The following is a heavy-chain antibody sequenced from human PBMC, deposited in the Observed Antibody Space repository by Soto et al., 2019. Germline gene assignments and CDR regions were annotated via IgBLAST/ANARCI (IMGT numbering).Heavy chain of an antibody. J-gene: IGHJ4*02. V-gene: IGHV3-64D*08. CDR3: VKDREGATLLLDY. CDR2: ISSNGGST. D-gene: IGHD1-26*01. CDR1: GFTFSSYA. Sequence: GGSLRLSCSASGFTFSSYAMHWVRQAPGKGLEYVSAISSNGGSTYYADSVKGRFTISRDNSKNTLYLQMSSLRAEDTAVYYCVKDREGATLLLDYWGQGTLVTVSS.